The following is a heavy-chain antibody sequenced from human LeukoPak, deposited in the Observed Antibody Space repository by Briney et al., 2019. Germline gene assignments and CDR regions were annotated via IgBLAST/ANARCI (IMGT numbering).Heavy chain of an antibody. Sequence: PGGTLRLSCAASGFAFSSYGMSWVRQAPGKGLEWVSAISGSGGSTYYADSVKGRFTISRDNSKNTLYLQMNSLRAEDTAVYYCARADDKIPSDYWGQGTLVTVSS. J-gene: IGHJ4*02. CDR2: ISGSGGST. D-gene: IGHD3-9*01. V-gene: IGHV3-23*01. CDR3: ARADDKIPSDY. CDR1: GFAFSSYG.